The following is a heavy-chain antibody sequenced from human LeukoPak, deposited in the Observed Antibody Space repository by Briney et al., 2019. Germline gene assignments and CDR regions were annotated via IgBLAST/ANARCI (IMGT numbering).Heavy chain of an antibody. D-gene: IGHD2-8*01. Sequence: ASVKVSCKASGYTFTSYGISWVRQAPRQGLEWMGWISAYNGNANYAQKLQGRVTMTTDTSTSTAYMELRSLRSDDTAVYYCARVGYCTNGLCYDAFDIWGQGTMVTVSS. CDR1: GYTFTSYG. CDR3: ARVGYCTNGLCYDAFDI. V-gene: IGHV1-18*01. J-gene: IGHJ3*02. CDR2: ISAYNGNA.